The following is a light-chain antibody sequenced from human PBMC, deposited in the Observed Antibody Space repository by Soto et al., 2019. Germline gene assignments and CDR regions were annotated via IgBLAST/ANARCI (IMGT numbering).Light chain of an antibody. CDR1: SSNIGAGYD. CDR2: GNR. CDR3: QAYDYSLTAFV. J-gene: IGLJ3*02. Sequence: QSVLTQPPSVSGAPGQRITISCTGSSSNIGAGYDVHWYQQLPGAAPKLVIFGNRNRPSGVPERFSGSKSGTSASLAITGLQAEAEADYYCQAYDYSLTAFVFGGGTKVTVL. V-gene: IGLV1-40*01.